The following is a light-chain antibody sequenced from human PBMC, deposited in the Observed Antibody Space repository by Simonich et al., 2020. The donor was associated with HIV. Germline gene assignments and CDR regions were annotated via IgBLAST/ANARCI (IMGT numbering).Light chain of an antibody. J-gene: IGKJ4*01. CDR2: AAS. Sequence: DIQMTQSPSSLSASVGDRVTITCRASQSISSYLNWYHQKPGKAPKLLIYAASSLQSGVPSRFSGSGSGTDFALTISSLQPEDFATCFCQQIYSTPLTFGGGTKLEIK. V-gene: IGKV1-39*01. CDR1: QSISSY. CDR3: QQIYSTPLT.